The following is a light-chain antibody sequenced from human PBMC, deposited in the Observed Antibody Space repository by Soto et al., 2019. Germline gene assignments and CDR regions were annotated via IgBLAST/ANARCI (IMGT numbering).Light chain of an antibody. CDR2: DND. J-gene: IGLJ2*01. Sequence: QSVLTQPPSMSAAPGQRVTISCSGSGSNIGTNPVSWYQQFPGTTPKLLIFDNDKRPSGIPDRFYASKSGTSAALAITGLQSEDEADYYCATRDTGLRAVVFGGGTKLTVL. V-gene: IGLV1-51*01. CDR1: GSNIGTNP. CDR3: ATRDTGLRAVV.